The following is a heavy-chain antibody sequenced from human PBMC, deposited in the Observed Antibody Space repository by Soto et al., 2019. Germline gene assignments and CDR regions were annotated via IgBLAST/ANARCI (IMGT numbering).Heavy chain of an antibody. J-gene: IGHJ4*02. CDR3: ATSLLWSGSKNDY. D-gene: IGHD3-10*02. V-gene: IGHV3-7*01. CDR1: GFTFSNYY. CDR2: IKQDGSAK. Sequence: GGSLRLSCAASGFTFSNYYMSWVRQAPGKGLEWVANIKQDGSAKYYVDSVKGRFTISRDNAKNSLYLQMNSLRAEDTAVYYCATSLLWSGSKNDYWGQGIMVTVSS.